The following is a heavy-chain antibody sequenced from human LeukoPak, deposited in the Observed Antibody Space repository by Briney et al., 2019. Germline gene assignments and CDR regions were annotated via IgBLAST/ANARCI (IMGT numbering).Heavy chain of an antibody. CDR2: IIPIFGTA. D-gene: IGHD3-10*01. V-gene: IGHV1-69*13. Sequence: SVKVSCKASGGTFSSYAISWVRQAPGQGLEWMGGIIPIFGTANYAQKFQGRVTITADESTSAAYMELSSLRSEDTAVYYCARDSPITMVRGYYYYMDVWGKGTTVTISS. J-gene: IGHJ6*03. CDR3: ARDSPITMVRGYYYYMDV. CDR1: GGTFSSYA.